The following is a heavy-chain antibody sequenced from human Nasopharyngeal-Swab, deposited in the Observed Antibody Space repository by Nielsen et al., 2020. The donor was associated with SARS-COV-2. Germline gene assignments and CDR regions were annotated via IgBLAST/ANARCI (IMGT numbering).Heavy chain of an antibody. J-gene: IGHJ6*03. D-gene: IGHD3-10*01. Sequence: GGSLRLSCTASGFTVTYNYMSWVPQAPGRGMEWVSLISTGGTTSYADSVKSRFTISRDISKNTLYLQMNSLRAEDTAVYYCARDRGFDGYYYMDVWGKGTTVTVSS. CDR3: ARDRGFDGYYYMDV. CDR1: GFTVTYNY. CDR2: ISTGGTT. V-gene: IGHV3-53*01.